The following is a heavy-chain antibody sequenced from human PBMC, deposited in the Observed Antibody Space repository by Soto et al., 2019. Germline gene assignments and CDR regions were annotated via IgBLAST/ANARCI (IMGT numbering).Heavy chain of an antibody. CDR3: ARLQAAAGDNDLTFDY. D-gene: IGHD6-13*01. Sequence: GESLKISWKGSGDRFTRYWISGVRQMPGKGLEWMGRIDPSDSYTNYSPSFQGHVTISADKSISTAYLQWSSLKASDTAMYYCARLQAAAGDNDLTFDYWGQGTLVTVSS. CDR2: IDPSDSYT. J-gene: IGHJ4*02. CDR1: GDRFTRYW. V-gene: IGHV5-10-1*01.